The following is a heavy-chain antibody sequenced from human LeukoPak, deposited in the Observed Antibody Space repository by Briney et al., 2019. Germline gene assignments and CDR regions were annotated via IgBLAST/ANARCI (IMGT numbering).Heavy chain of an antibody. J-gene: IGHJ4*02. CDR2: IGGSGGST. V-gene: IGHV3-23*01. CDR1: GFTFSSYA. CDR3: AKEWGSSWYSIDY. Sequence: GGSLRLSCAASGFTFSSYAMSWVRQAPGKGLEWVSAIGGSGGSTYYADSVKDRFTISRDNSKNTLYLQMNSLRAEDTAVYYCAKEWGSSWYSIDYWGQGTLVTVSS. D-gene: IGHD6-13*01.